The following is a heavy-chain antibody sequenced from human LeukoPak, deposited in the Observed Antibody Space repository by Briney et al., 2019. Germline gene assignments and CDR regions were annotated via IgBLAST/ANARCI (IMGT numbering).Heavy chain of an antibody. J-gene: IGHJ4*02. CDR2: IYYSGST. D-gene: IGHD3-22*01. CDR1: GGSIRSGSHY. Sequence: SETLSLTCTVSGGSIRSGSHYWAWIWQPPGKGLEWIGSIYYSGSTYYNPSLENRVTISIDTSKNHFSLKLSSLSAADTSVYYCAKRDDSGGNLVDLWGQGTLVTVS. CDR3: AKRDDSGGNLVDL. V-gene: IGHV4-39*02.